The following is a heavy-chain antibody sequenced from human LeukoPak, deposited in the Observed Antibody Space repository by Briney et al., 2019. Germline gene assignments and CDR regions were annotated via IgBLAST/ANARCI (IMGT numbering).Heavy chain of an antibody. CDR1: GGSFSGYY. D-gene: IGHD1-26*01. J-gene: IGHJ4*02. CDR3: ARLGGSYFPFDY. CDR2: IYHSGST. Sequence: SETLSLTCAVYGGSFSGYYWSWIRQPPGKGLEWIGSIYHSGSTYYNPSLKSRVTISVDTSKNQFSLKLSSVTAADTAVYYCARLGGSYFPFDYWGQGTLVTVSS. V-gene: IGHV4-34*01.